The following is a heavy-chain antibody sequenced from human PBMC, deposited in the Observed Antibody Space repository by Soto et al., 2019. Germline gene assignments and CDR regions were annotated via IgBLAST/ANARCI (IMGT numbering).Heavy chain of an antibody. CDR3: ARAHAPTLPFDY. D-gene: IGHD2-15*01. CDR1: GGSIRNVY. Sequence: KASETLSLTCTVSGGSIRNVYWSWIRQPPGKGLEWIGFIYHSGNTKYNPSLKSRVTISIDTSKNQFSLSLNSVTAADTGVYFCARAHAPTLPFDYWGQGTLVTVSS. V-gene: IGHV4-59*01. CDR2: IYHSGNT. J-gene: IGHJ4*02.